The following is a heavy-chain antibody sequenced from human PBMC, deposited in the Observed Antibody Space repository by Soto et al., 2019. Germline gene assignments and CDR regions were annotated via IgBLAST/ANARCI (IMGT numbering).Heavy chain of an antibody. V-gene: IGHV1-46*01. CDR2: IEPSGGSK. D-gene: IGHD4-17*01. CDR1: GYTFTIYY. CDR3: ARSTMTFYYFDF. J-gene: IGHJ4*02. Sequence: ASVKVSCKASGYTFTIYYMHWVGQAPGQGLEWMGVIEPSGGSKSYTQKFQDRITMTRDTSTSTVYMELSSLRSEDTAVYYCARSTMTFYYFDFWSQGTLVTVSS.